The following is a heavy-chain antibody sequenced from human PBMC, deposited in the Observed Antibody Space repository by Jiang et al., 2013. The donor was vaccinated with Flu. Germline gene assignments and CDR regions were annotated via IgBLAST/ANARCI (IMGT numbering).Heavy chain of an antibody. CDR2: IYHSGNT. CDR1: GYPFSSDYY. V-gene: IGHV4-38-2*02. J-gene: IGHJ4*02. D-gene: IGHD3-10*01. CDR3: AHASGNY. Sequence: LTCSVSGYPFSSDYYWGWVRQPPGKGLEWIGSIYHSGNTYYNPSLKSRVTISVDTSKKQFSLKLSSVTAAGTAVYYCAHASGNYWGQGTLVTVSS.